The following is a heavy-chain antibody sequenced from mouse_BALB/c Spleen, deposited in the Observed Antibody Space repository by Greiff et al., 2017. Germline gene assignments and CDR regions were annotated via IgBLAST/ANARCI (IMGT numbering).Heavy chain of an antibody. D-gene: IGHD2-4*01. CDR3: ARQEIKGIDY. CDR2: ISSGGSYT. J-gene: IGHJ2*01. CDR1: GFTFSSYG. V-gene: IGHV5-6*01. Sequence: EVKLQESGGDLVKPGGSLKLSCAASGFTFSSYGMSWVRQTPDKRLEWVATISSGGSYTYYPDSVKGRFTISRDNAKNTLYLQMSSLKSEDTAMYYCARQEIKGIDYWGQGTTLTVSS.